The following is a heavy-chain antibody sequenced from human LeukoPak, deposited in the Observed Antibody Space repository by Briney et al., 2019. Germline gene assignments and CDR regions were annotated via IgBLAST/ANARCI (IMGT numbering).Heavy chain of an antibody. J-gene: IGHJ6*03. V-gene: IGHV1-2*02. D-gene: IGHD6-13*01. Sequence: GASVKVSCKASGYTFTGYYMHWVRQAPGQGLEWMGWINPNSGGTDYAQKFQGRVTMTRDTSISTAYMELSRLRSDDTAVYYCARRYSSSWYAADRYYYYYMDIWGKGTTVTVSS. CDR3: ARRYSSSWYAADRYYYYYMDI. CDR2: INPNSGGT. CDR1: GYTFTGYY.